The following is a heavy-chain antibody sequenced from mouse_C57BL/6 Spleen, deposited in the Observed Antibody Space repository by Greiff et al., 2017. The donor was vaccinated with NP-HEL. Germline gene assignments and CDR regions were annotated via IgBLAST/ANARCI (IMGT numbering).Heavy chain of an antibody. CDR3: TRDGPLLLRYGFAY. V-gene: IGHV5-9-1*02. CDR1: GFTFSSYA. J-gene: IGHJ3*01. Sequence: EVQGVESGEGLVKPGGSLKLSCAASGFTFSSYAMSWVRQTPEKRLEWVAYISSGGDYIYYADTVKGRFTISRDNARNTMYLQMSSLKSEDTAMYYCTRDGPLLLRYGFAYWGQGTLVAVSA. CDR2: ISSGGDYI. D-gene: IGHD1-1*01.